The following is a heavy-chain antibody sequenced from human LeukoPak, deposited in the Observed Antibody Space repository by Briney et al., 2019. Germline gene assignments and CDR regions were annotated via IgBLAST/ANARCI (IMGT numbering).Heavy chain of an antibody. D-gene: IGHD1-1*01. J-gene: IGHJ4*02. V-gene: IGHV4-59*01. CDR3: AGSYNWSDDFDY. Sequence: SETLSLTCTVSIDSISSYYWSWIRQPPGKGLEWVGYIFYSGSTNYNPSLKSRVTIPVDTSKNQLSLKLNSVTAADTAVYYCAGSYNWSDDFDYWGPGTLVTVSS. CDR2: IFYSGST. CDR1: IDSISSYY.